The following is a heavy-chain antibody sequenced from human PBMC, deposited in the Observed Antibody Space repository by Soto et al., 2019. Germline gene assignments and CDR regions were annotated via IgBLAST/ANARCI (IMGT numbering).Heavy chain of an antibody. Sequence: EVQLVESGGGLVQPGGSLKLSCAASGFPFSVSAMHWLRQASGKGLEWVGRIRSKANSYATAYAASVKGRVTISRDDSNNTVLMQMNILKREHLALYYSTRDQIAVTRFNRGQGTLVTVSS. CDR2: IRSKANSYAT. J-gene: IGHJ4*02. V-gene: IGHV3-73*02. CDR3: TRDQIAVTRFN. D-gene: IGHD6-19*01. CDR1: GFPFSVSA.